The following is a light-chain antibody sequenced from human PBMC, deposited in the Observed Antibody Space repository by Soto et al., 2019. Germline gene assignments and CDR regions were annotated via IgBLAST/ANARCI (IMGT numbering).Light chain of an antibody. J-gene: IGKJ4*01. CDR2: GAS. Sequence: ENVLTQSPGTLSLSPGDRASLSCRASQSVSNNYLAWHQQRPGQAPRLLIFGASNRATGVPDRVTGSASGTDFTLTISRLQPEDFALYFCQQYASSPVTFGGGTKVEI. V-gene: IGKV3-20*01. CDR3: QQYASSPVT. CDR1: QSVSNNY.